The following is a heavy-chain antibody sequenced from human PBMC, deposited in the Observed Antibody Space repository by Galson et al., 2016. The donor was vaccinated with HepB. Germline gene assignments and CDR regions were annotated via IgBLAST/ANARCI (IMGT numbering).Heavy chain of an antibody. CDR1: GYTFTDYE. CDR3: ARAVAVVDQIDY. D-gene: IGHD6-19*01. Sequence: SVKVSCKASGYTFTDYEINWVRQAPGQGLEWMGWMNPNRGNTGSAPKFQGRVTMTWNTSITTADMDLSSLTSEDTAVYYCARAVAVVDQIDYWGHGTLVTVSS. J-gene: IGHJ4*01. CDR2: MNPNRGNT. V-gene: IGHV1-8*01.